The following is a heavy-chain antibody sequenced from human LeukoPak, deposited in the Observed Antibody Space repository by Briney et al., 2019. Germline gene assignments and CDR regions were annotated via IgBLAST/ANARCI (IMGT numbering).Heavy chain of an antibody. D-gene: IGHD5-24*01. Sequence: GGSLRLSCAASGFSVSSSYMYWVRQAPGKGLEWVSFFYRGDSTYYAESVRGRFTISRDNAKNSLYLQMNSLRVEDTAVYYCAKEGRSLQTYWGQGTLVTVSS. J-gene: IGHJ4*02. CDR1: GFSVSSSY. CDR3: AKEGRSLQTY. V-gene: IGHV3-53*01. CDR2: FYRGDST.